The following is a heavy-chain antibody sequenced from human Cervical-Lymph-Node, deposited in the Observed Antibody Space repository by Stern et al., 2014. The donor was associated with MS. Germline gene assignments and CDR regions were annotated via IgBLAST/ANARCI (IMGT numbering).Heavy chain of an antibody. Sequence: VPLLESGAEVTKPGHSVKVSCKVSGGSFSKFPSSWVRQAQGQGLEWMGGIFPVFVTPTYGQEFRGRVTITADVSTSTVYMELSSLRSDDTAVYYCALSSETSDRWYSLGYDLWGQGTLVTVSS. CDR1: GGSFSKFP. D-gene: IGHD6-13*01. CDR2: IFPVFVTP. J-gene: IGHJ5*02. V-gene: IGHV1-69*01. CDR3: ALSSETSDRWYSLGYDL.